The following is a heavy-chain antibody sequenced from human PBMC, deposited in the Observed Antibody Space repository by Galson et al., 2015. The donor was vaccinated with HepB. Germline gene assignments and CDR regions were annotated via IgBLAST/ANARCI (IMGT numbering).Heavy chain of an antibody. CDR1: GITFSNAW. V-gene: IGHV3-15*01. CDR3: TTDSRVIYSFDY. Sequence: SLRLSCAASGITFSNAWMSWVRQAPGKGLEWVGRIKSKTDGGTTDYAAPVKGRFTISRDDSKYTLNLQMNSLKTEDTAVYYCTTDSRVIYSFDYWGQGTLVTVSS. J-gene: IGHJ4*02. CDR2: IKSKTDGGTT. D-gene: IGHD3-16*02.